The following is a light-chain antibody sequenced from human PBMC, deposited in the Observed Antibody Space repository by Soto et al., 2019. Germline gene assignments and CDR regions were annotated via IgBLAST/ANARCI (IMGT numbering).Light chain of an antibody. CDR1: QTVTSNY. V-gene: IGKV3-20*01. J-gene: IGKJ5*01. Sequence: ELVFTHSPDTLSLSSGDLSTLPCRASQTVTSNYFGWYQQRPGQAPRLLIYATSRRATGIPDRFSGSGSGTDFTLTISRLEPEDFAVYYCQQYGSSPTFGQGTRLEIK. CDR2: ATS. CDR3: QQYGSSPT.